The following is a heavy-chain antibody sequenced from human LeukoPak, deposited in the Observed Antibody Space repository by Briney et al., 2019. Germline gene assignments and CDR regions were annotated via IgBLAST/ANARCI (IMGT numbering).Heavy chain of an antibody. CDR3: VFRYSSSFIY. J-gene: IGHJ4*02. Sequence: SETLSLTCAVCGGSFSSYYWSWVRRPPGKGLEGIGEINDGGRINHNPSLKTPVTISVDTSKNQLSLKLSSVNAADTAIYYCVFRYSSSFIYWGQGNLVTVSS. D-gene: IGHD6-6*01. V-gene: IGHV4-34*01. CDR2: INDGGRI. CDR1: GGSFSSYY.